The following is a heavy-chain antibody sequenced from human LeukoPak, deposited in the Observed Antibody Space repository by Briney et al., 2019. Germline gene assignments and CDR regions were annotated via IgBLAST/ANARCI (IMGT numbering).Heavy chain of an antibody. J-gene: IGHJ3*01. Sequence: SETLSLTCTVSGGSISSYYWSWIRQPAGKGLEWIGRIYTSGSTNYNPSLKSRVTISVDTSKNQFSLKLSSVTAADTAVYYCASEMATKDAFDVWGQGTMVTVSS. CDR1: GGSISSYY. CDR2: IYTSGST. D-gene: IGHD5-24*01. CDR3: ASEMATKDAFDV. V-gene: IGHV4-4*07.